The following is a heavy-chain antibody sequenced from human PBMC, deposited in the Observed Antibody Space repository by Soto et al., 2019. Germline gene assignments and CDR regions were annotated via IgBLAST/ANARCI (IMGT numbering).Heavy chain of an antibody. D-gene: IGHD3-16*02. Sequence: EVQLLESGGGLVQPGGSLRLSCAASGFTFSSYAMSWVRQAPGKGLEWVSAISGSGGSTYYADSVKGRFTISRDNSKNTLYLQMNSLRAEDTAVYYCAKDLVAYYDYVWGSYRTDNYWGQGTLVTVSS. V-gene: IGHV3-23*01. J-gene: IGHJ4*02. CDR2: ISGSGGST. CDR3: AKDLVAYYDYVWGSYRTDNY. CDR1: GFTFSSYA.